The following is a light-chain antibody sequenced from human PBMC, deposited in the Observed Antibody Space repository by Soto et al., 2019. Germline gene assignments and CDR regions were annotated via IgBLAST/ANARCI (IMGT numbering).Light chain of an antibody. J-gene: IGKJ1*01. CDR3: HHYPRSSWT. Sequence: EIVLTQSPGTLSLSPGERATLSCRASQRVSSHSLAWYQQKPGQAPRTLIYGASSRATGIPDRFSASGSGTDFTLTISRLEPEDFAVYYCHHYPRSSWTFGQGTKVEGK. V-gene: IGKV3-20*01. CDR1: QRVSSHS. CDR2: GAS.